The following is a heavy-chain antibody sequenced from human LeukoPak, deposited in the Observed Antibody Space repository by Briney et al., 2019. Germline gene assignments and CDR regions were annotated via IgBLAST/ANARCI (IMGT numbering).Heavy chain of an antibody. CDR1: GYTLTELS. Sequence: GASVKVSCKVSGYTLTELSMHWVRQAPGKGLEWMGGFDPEDGETIYPQKFQGRVTMTEHTSTVTAYMELSSLRSERTAVYYCATGPQRWRQDGWFDPWGQGTLVTVSS. V-gene: IGHV1-24*01. CDR3: ATGPQRWRQDGWFDP. CDR2: FDPEDGET. J-gene: IGHJ5*02. D-gene: IGHD5-24*01.